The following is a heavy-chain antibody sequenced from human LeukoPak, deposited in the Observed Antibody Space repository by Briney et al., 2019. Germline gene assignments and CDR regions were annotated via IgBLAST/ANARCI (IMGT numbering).Heavy chain of an antibody. J-gene: IGHJ4*02. CDR1: GFTFSSYA. CDR3: ASNRLSWRLVYYFDY. Sequence: PGGSLSLSCAASGFTFSSYAMHWVRQAPGKGLEWVAVISYDGSNKYYADSVKGRFTISRDNSKNTLYLQMNSLRAEDTAVYYCASNRLSWRLVYYFDYWGQGTLVTVSS. CDR2: ISYDGSNK. D-gene: IGHD3-9*01. V-gene: IGHV3-30*04.